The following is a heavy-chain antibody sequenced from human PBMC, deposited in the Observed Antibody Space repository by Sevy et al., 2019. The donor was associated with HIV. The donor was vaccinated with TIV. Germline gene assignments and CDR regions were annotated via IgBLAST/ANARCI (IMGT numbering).Heavy chain of an antibody. J-gene: IGHJ5*02. CDR2: INHSGST. D-gene: IGHD3-10*01. CDR3: ARGYKYYYGSGSYNNWFDP. V-gene: IGHV4-34*01. CDR1: GGSFSGYY. Sequence: SETLSLTCAVYGGSFSGYYWSWIRQPPGKGLEWIGEINHSGSTNYNPSLKSRVTISVDTSKNQFSLKLSSVTAADTAVYCCARGYKYYYGSGSYNNWFDPWGQGTLVTVSS.